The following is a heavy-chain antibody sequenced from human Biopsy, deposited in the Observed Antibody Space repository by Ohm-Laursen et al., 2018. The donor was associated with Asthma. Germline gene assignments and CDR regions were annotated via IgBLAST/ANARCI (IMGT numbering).Heavy chain of an antibody. CDR3: ARNLPGYTYGPFED. Sequence: SETLSLTCTVSGDSITTSPSFWSWLRLLPGKGLEWIGCIYYSGETFFNPSLKNPLFMSLDSSKNQFSLKMTSVTVADTAVYFCARNLPGYTYGPFEDWGQGTLVTVSS. J-gene: IGHJ4*02. V-gene: IGHV4-31*01. CDR2: IYYSGET. CDR1: GDSITTSPSF. D-gene: IGHD5-18*01.